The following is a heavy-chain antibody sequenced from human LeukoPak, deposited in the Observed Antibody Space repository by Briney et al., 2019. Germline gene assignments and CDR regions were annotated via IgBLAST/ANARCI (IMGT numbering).Heavy chain of an antibody. V-gene: IGHV1-18*01. CDR3: ARDQYYDFWSGYPNYYYYYGMDV. Sequence: ASVKVSCKASGYTFTSYGISWVRQAPGQGLEWMGWISAYNGNTNYAQKLQGRVTMTTDTSTSTAYMELSRLRSDDTAVYYCARDQYYDFWSGYPNYYYYYGMDVWGQGTTVTVSS. CDR1: GYTFTSYG. CDR2: ISAYNGNT. D-gene: IGHD3-3*01. J-gene: IGHJ6*02.